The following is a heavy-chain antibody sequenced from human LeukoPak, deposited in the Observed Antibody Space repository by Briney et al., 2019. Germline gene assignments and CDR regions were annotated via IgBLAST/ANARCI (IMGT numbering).Heavy chain of an antibody. V-gene: IGHV3-30*03. CDR3: ARISGSYCHDY. CDR2: ISYDGNNK. J-gene: IGHJ4*02. D-gene: IGHD1-26*01. Sequence: GRSLRLSCAASGFTFSSYGMHWVRQAPGKGLEWVAVISYDGNNKYYADSVKGRFTISRDNSKNTLYLQMDNLRAEDTAFYYCARISGSYCHDYWGQGTLVTVSS. CDR1: GFTFSSYG.